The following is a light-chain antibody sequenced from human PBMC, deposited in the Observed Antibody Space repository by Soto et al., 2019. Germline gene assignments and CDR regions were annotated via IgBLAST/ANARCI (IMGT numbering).Light chain of an antibody. Sequence: AIRMTQSPSSLSATTGDRVTITCRASQGISSYLAWYQQKPGKAPKLLIYAASTLQSGVPSRFSGSGSGTDFTLTISCLQSEDFATYYCQQYYCYPSTFGQGTKVEIK. CDR1: QGISSY. J-gene: IGKJ1*01. V-gene: IGKV1-8*01. CDR2: AAS. CDR3: QQYYCYPST.